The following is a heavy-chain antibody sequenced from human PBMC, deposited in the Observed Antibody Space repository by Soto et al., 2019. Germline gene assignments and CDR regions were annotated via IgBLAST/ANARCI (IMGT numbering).Heavy chain of an antibody. D-gene: IGHD5-18*01. CDR1: GYTFTSYA. CDR3: ARETAMALPDA. CDR2: INPYNGNT. Sequence: QVQLVPSGTEVKKPGASVKVSCKASGYTFTSYAISWVRQAPGQGLERMGWINPYNGNTNYAQKLQGRGTMTTATSTSTAYIELRSLRSDDTAVYYCARETAMALPDAWGQGTLVTVSS. J-gene: IGHJ4*02. V-gene: IGHV1-18*01.